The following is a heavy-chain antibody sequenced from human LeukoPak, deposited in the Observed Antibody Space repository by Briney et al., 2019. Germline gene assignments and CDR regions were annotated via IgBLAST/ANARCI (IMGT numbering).Heavy chain of an antibody. D-gene: IGHD3-3*01. CDR1: CGSISSRSYY. CDR2: IYYSGST. CDR3: ARHVRPGITIFGVVIIRGNWFDP. V-gene: IGHV4-39*01. J-gene: IGHJ5*02. Sequence: SETLSLTCNVSCGSISSRSYYWGWIRQPPGKGLEWIGSIYYSGSTYYNPFLKSRVTITVNTSKNQFSLKLSSVTAADTAVYYCARHVRPGITIFGVVIIRGNWFDPWGQGTLVTVSS.